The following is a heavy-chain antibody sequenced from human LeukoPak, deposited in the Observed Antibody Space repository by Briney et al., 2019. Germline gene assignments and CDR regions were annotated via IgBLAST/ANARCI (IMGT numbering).Heavy chain of an antibody. V-gene: IGHV4-4*07. CDR1: GGSISSYY. D-gene: IGHD3-10*01. CDR2: IYTSGST. CDR3: ARDRGAHLYYYYYMDV. Sequence: PSETLSLTCTVSGGSISSYYWSWIRQPAGKGLEWIGRIYTSGSTTYNPSLKSRVTMSVDTSKNQFSLKLSSVTAADTAVYYCARDRGAHLYYYYYMDVWGKGTTVTVSS. J-gene: IGHJ6*03.